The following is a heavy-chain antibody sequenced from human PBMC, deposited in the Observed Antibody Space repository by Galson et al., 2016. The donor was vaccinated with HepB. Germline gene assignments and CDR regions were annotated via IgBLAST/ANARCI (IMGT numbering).Heavy chain of an antibody. CDR1: GFSLTTDGVG. J-gene: IGHJ5*02. Sequence: LVKPTQTLTLTCTFSGFSLTTDGVGVGWIRQPPGEALEWLALIYWDDDKRYSPSLKRRLTITKDTSKNQVVLTMTNMDPVDTATYYCAHSTYGSGSYLGVDWFDPWGQGTLVTVSS. CDR3: AHSTYGSGSYLGVDWFDP. V-gene: IGHV2-5*02. D-gene: IGHD3-10*01. CDR2: IYWDDDK.